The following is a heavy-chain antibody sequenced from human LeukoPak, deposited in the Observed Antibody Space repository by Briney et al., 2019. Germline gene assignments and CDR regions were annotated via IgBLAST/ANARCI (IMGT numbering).Heavy chain of an antibody. J-gene: IGHJ4*02. CDR3: ARDGDRDGYNY. CDR2: ISSTSSYI. Sequence: GGSLRLSCAASGFTFSSYWMSWVRQAPGKGLEWVSSISSTSSYIHYADSVKGRFTISRDNAKNSLYLQMNSLRAEDTAVYYCARDGDRDGYNYWGQGTLVTVSS. CDR1: GFTFSSYW. V-gene: IGHV3-21*01. D-gene: IGHD5-24*01.